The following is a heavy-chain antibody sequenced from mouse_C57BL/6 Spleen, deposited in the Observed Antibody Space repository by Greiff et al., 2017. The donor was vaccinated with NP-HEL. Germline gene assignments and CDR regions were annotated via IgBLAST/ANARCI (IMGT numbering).Heavy chain of an antibody. V-gene: IGHV1-55*01. CDR3: ARSGDYDATLDY. CDR1: GYTFTSYW. CDR2: IYPGSGST. J-gene: IGHJ2*01. D-gene: IGHD2-4*01. Sequence: QVQLQQPGAELVKPGASVKMSCKASGYTFTSYWITWVKQRPGQGLEWIGDIYPGSGSTNYNEKFKSKATLTVDTSSSTAYMQLSSLTSEDSAVYYCARSGDYDATLDYWGQGTTLTVSS.